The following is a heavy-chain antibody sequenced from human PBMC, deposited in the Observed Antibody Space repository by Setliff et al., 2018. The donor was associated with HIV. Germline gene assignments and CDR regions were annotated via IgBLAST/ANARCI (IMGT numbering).Heavy chain of an antibody. CDR2: ISGFNGNT. CDR3: ARVPYRSAWFSGGHDAFDI. CDR1: GYSFARYG. Sequence: ASVKVSCKASGYSFARYGLSWVRQAPGKGLEWMGWISGFNGNTKYAQSFQDRVAMTTETATSTEYMEMRSLRSDDTAVYFCARVPYRSAWFSGGHDAFDIWGQGTMVTVSS. V-gene: IGHV1-18*01. D-gene: IGHD6-19*01. J-gene: IGHJ3*02.